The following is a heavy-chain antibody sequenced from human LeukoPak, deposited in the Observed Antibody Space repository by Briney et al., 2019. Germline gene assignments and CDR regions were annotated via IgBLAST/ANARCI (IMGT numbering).Heavy chain of an antibody. CDR3: ARATGCSSTSCYRSLDY. Sequence: AGGSLRLSCAASGFTFSSYGMHWVRQAPGKGLEWVAVISYDGSNKYYADSVKGRFTISRDNSKNTLYLQMNSLRAEDTAVYYCARATGCSSTSCYRSLDYWGQGTLVTVSS. D-gene: IGHD2-2*02. CDR2: ISYDGSNK. V-gene: IGHV3-30*03. CDR1: GFTFSSYG. J-gene: IGHJ4*02.